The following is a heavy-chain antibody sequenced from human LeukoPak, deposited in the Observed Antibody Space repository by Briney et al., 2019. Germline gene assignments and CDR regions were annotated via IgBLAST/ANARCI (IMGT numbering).Heavy chain of an antibody. CDR2: ISGSGGST. J-gene: IGHJ5*02. CDR1: GFTFSSYA. Sequence: PGGSLRLSCAASGFTFSSYAMSWVRQAPGKGLEWVSAISGSGGSTYYADSVKGRFTIFRDNSKNTLYLQMNSLRAEDTAVYYCGRAGVYSASSGYGPDRWGQGTLVTVSS. CDR3: GRAGVYSASSGYGPDR. V-gene: IGHV3-23*01. D-gene: IGHD3-22*01.